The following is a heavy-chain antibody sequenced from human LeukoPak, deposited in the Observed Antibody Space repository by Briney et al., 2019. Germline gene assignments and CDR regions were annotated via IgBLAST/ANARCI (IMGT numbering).Heavy chain of an antibody. CDR3: ARADGSHYGLKDY. CDR2: ISGSGTVT. D-gene: IGHD1-26*01. J-gene: IGHJ4*02. CDR1: GFTFSSYE. V-gene: IGHV3-48*03. Sequence: PGGSLRLSCAASGFTFSSYEMNWVRQAPGKGLEWISYISGSGTVTHYADSVEGRFTISRDNAKNTLSLQMNSLRAEDTGLYYCARADGSHYGLKDYWGQGTLVTVSS.